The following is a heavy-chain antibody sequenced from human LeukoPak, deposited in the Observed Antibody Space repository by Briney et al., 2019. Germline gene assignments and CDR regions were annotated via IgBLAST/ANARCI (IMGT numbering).Heavy chain of an antibody. Sequence: ASVKVSCKASGYTFTSYGISWVRQAPGQGLEWMGWISAYNGNTNYAQKLQGRVTMTTDTSTSTAYMELRSLRSDDTAVHYCARGQRRQGSGYKHYFDYWGQGTLVTVSS. J-gene: IGHJ4*02. CDR1: GYTFTSYG. CDR2: ISAYNGNT. CDR3: ARGQRRQGSGYKHYFDY. D-gene: IGHD3-3*01. V-gene: IGHV1-18*01.